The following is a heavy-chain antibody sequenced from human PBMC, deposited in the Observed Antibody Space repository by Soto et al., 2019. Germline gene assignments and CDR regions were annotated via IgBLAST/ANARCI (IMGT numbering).Heavy chain of an antibody. V-gene: IGHV4-39*01. CDR3: ARLEGLATISYYFDF. J-gene: IGHJ4*02. Sequence: QLQLQESGPGLVKPSEALSLTCSVSGGSISSSSYYWGWIRQPPGKGLEWIGSIYYSGSTYYNPSLNRRGTISIDKSKNQFSLKLSSLTAADTAVYYCARLEGLATISYYFDFWGQGTLVTVSS. D-gene: IGHD3-9*01. CDR2: IYYSGST. CDR1: GGSISSSSYY.